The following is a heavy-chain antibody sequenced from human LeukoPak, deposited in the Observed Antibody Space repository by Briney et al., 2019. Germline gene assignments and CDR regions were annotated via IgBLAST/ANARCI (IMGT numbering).Heavy chain of an antibody. D-gene: IGHD6-19*01. CDR1: GFTFSNYA. CDR2: ISGSGGNT. CDR3: AKDPAAAVAAIRGFDC. V-gene: IGHV3-23*01. J-gene: IGHJ4*02. Sequence: GGSLRLSCAASGFTFSNYATSWVRQAPGKGLEWVSGISGSGGNTYYADSVKGRFTISRDNSKNTLYLQMNSLRAEDTAVYYCAKDPAAAVAAIRGFDCWGQGTLVTVSS.